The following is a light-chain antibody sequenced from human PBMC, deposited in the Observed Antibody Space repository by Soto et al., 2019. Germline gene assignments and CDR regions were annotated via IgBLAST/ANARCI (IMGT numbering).Light chain of an antibody. Sequence: QSALTQPASVSGSPGQSITISCTGTSSDVGGYNYVSWYQQHPGKAPKLMIYDVSNRPSGVSNRFSGSKSGNTASLTISGLQTEDEADYYCTSYTRTSTHVFGTGTKVT. J-gene: IGLJ1*01. V-gene: IGLV2-14*01. CDR2: DVS. CDR1: SSDVGGYNY. CDR3: TSYTRTSTHV.